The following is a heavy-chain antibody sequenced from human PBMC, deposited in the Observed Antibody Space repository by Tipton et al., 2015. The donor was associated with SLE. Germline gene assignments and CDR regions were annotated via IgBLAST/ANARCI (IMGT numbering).Heavy chain of an antibody. J-gene: IGHJ5*02. V-gene: IGHV3-23*01. CDR1: GITFSGSA. D-gene: IGHD6-6*01. CDR2: ISGSGGTT. Sequence: GSLRLSCEASGITFSGSAMSWVRQAPGKGLEWVAVISGSGGTTYYRDSVKGRFTISRDNSKNMLYLQMNSLRAEDTAVYYCARDIYSSSTNWFDPWGQGALVTVSS. CDR3: ARDIYSSSTNWFDP.